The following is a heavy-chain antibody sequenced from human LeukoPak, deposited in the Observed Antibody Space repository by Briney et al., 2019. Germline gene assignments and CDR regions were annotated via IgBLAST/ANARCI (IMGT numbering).Heavy chain of an antibody. CDR2: INHSGST. D-gene: IGHD3-9*01. CDR1: GGSFSGYY. Sequence: PSETLSLTCAVSGGSFSGYYWSWIRQPPGKGLEWIGEINHSGSTNYNPSRKSRVTISVDTSKNQFCLKLSSVTAADTAVYYCAERDYYDILTGYYPTPHWGQGTLVTVSS. V-gene: IGHV4-34*01. CDR3: AERDYYDILTGYYPTPH. J-gene: IGHJ4*02.